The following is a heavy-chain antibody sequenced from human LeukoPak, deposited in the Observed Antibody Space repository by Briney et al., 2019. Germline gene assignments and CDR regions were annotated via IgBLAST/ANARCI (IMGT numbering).Heavy chain of an antibody. J-gene: IGHJ6*03. Sequence: PGRSLRLSCAASGFTFDDYAMHWVRQAPGKGPEWVSGISWSGVKIGYADSVKGRFTISRDNSKDSVYLQMNSLRPEDTALYYCAKAREFYYMDVWGKGTTVTISS. CDR1: GFTFDDYA. CDR3: AKAREFYYMDV. V-gene: IGHV3-9*01. D-gene: IGHD3-10*01. CDR2: ISWSGVKI.